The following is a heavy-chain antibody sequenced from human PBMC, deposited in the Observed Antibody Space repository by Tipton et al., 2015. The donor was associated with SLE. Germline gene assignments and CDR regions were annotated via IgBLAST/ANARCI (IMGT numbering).Heavy chain of an antibody. CDR3: ARGGCSGGSGGSCYPYYYGMDV. J-gene: IGHJ6*02. V-gene: IGHV4-39*07. CDR1: GGSISSSTYY. D-gene: IGHD2-15*01. CDR2: NYYGGDT. Sequence: GLVKPSETLSLTCTVSGGSISSSTYYWAWIRQPPGKGLEWIGSNYYGGDTYYIPSLKSRVTISLDTSKNQFSLKLSSVTAADTAVYYCARGGCSGGSGGSCYPYYYGMDVWGQGTTVTVSS.